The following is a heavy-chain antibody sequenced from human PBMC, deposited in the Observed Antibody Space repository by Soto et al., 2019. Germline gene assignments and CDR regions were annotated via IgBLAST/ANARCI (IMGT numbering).Heavy chain of an antibody. CDR3: VSAIAAADSH. J-gene: IGHJ1*01. D-gene: IGHD6-13*01. CDR2: INQDGSKK. Sequence: GGSLRLSCADSRFTFSNYWMSWVRQAPGKGLEWVANINQDGSKKYYVDSVQGRFTISRDNAKNSVYLQMSSLRVEDTDVYYCVSAIAAADSHWGQGTLVNVSS. V-gene: IGHV3-7*05. CDR1: RFTFSNYW.